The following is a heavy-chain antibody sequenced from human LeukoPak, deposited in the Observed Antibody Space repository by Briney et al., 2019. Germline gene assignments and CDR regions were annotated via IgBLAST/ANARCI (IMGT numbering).Heavy chain of an antibody. D-gene: IGHD1-14*01. CDR2: ISYSGTT. V-gene: IGHV4-39*01. CDR3: VGPWYHRYVY. J-gene: IGHJ4*02. CDR1: GGSMSSSSYY. Sequence: SETLSLTCTVSGGSMSSSSYYWGWIRQPPGKGLEWIGTISYSGTTYYNPSLKTRLTLPVDTSKNQFSLKLSSVTAADTAVFYCVGPWYHRYVYWGQGTLATVSS.